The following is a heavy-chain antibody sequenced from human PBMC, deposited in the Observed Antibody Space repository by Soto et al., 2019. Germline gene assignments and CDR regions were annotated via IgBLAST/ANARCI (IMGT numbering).Heavy chain of an antibody. D-gene: IGHD3-3*01. J-gene: IGHJ4*02. CDR1: GFSFGSYA. V-gene: IGHV3-23*01. Sequence: GGSLRLSCAASGFSFGSYALSWVRQAPGKGLEWVSTISGSDGKTFYADSVKGRFSISRDTSQSSLYLQMNSLRADDTAMYYCARWSHLDYWGQGTRVTVSS. CDR3: ARWSHLDY. CDR2: ISGSDGKT.